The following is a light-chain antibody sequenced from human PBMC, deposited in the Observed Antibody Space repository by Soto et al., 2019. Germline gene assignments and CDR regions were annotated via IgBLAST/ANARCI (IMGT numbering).Light chain of an antibody. V-gene: IGKV3-15*01. CDR3: QQYRSWPRK. Sequence: EIVLTQSPAALSVSPGGRATLSCRASQDVMYDLAWYQQKPGQAPRLLVYGASTRATDAPPRFRGSGSGREFSLTISSLQSEDFATYYCQQYRSWPRKLVQATKVDIK. CDR2: GAS. J-gene: IGKJ1*01. CDR1: QDVMYD.